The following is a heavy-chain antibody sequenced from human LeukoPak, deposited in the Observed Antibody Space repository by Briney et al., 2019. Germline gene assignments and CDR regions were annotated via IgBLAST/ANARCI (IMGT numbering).Heavy chain of an antibody. CDR1: VFTFSSYS. CDR3: TSIPSSSLSFY. D-gene: IGHD6-13*01. V-gene: IGHV3-21*01. CDR2: ISSSSSYI. Sequence: GGSLRLSCAASVFTFSSYSVNWVRQAPGKGLEWVSSISSSSSYIYYADSVKGRFTISRDNAKNSLYLQMNSLRAEDTAVYYCTSIPSSSLSFYWGQGTLVTVSS. J-gene: IGHJ4*02.